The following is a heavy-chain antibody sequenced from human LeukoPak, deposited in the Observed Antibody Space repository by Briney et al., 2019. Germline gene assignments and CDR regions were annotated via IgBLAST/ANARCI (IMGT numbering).Heavy chain of an antibody. D-gene: IGHD2-2*01. CDR1: GYTFTSYG. CDR2: INPYNGNT. V-gene: IGHV1-18*01. CDR3: AIALGRGRRTAGDY. Sequence: ASVKVSCKASGYTFTSYGISWVRQAPGQGLEWMGWINPYNGNTNYAQKLQGRVTMTTDTSTSTAYMELRSLRSDDTAVYYCAIALGRGRRTAGDYWGQGTLVTVSS. J-gene: IGHJ4*02.